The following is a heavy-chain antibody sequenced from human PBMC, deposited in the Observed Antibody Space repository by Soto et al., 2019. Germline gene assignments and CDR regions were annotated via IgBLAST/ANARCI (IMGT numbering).Heavy chain of an antibody. Sequence: ASVKVSCKASGYTFTSYFMHWVRQAPGQGLEWMGMINPSGDTTTYTENLQGRVTITRDTSTTTVYMELSSLRSDDTAVDYCARDWDLGDWGQGTLVTVSS. D-gene: IGHD1-26*01. CDR1: GYTFTSYF. CDR3: ARDWDLGD. J-gene: IGHJ4*02. V-gene: IGHV1-46*04. CDR2: INPSGDTT.